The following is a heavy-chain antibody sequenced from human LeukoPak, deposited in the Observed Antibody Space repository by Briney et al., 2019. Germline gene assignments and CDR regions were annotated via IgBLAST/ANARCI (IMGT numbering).Heavy chain of an antibody. CDR3: ASLHPLTTVTDLYVLGNYYGMDV. J-gene: IGHJ6*02. CDR1: GFTFSSYA. V-gene: IGHV3-23*01. D-gene: IGHD4-17*01. CDR2: ISGSGGST. Sequence: GGSLRLSCAASGFTFSSYAMSWVRQAPGKGLEWVSAISGSGGSTYYADSVKGRFTISRDNSKNTLYLQMDSLRAEDTAVYYCASLHPLTTVTDLYVLGNYYGMDVWGQGTTVTVSS.